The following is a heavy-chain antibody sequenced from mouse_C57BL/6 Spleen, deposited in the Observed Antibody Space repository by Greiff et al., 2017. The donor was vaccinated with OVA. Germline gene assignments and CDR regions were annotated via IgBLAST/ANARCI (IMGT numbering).Heavy chain of an antibody. D-gene: IGHD2-3*01. CDR2: ISDGGSYT. Sequence: EVKLVESGGGLVKPGGSLKLSCAASGFTFSSYAMSWVRQTPEKRLEWVATISDGGSYTYYPDNVKGRFTISRDNAKNNLYLQMSHLKSEDTAMYYCARDHDGYYNYAMDYWGQGTSVTVSS. J-gene: IGHJ4*01. CDR3: ARDHDGYYNYAMDY. CDR1: GFTFSSYA. V-gene: IGHV5-4*01.